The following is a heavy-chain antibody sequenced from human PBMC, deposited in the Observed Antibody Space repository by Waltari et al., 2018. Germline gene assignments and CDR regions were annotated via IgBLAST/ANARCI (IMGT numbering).Heavy chain of an antibody. CDR2: IIPIFGTA. J-gene: IGHJ3*02. V-gene: IGHV1-69*13. Sequence: QVQLVQSGAEVKKPGSSVKVSCKASGGNLRSYAIRWVRQAPGQGIEWMGGIIPIFGTANYAQKFHGRATITADESTSTAYMELSNLRSEDTSVYYFARSKGANWGFAAFDIWGQGTMVTVSS. D-gene: IGHD7-27*01. CDR1: GGNLRSYA. CDR3: ARSKGANWGFAAFDI.